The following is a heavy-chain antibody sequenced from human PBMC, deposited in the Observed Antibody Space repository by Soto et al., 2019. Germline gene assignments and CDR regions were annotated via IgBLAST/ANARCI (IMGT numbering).Heavy chain of an antibody. CDR1: GFTFSSHS. D-gene: IGHD3-9*01. V-gene: IGHV3-48*02. CDR3: ARDHYDLLTEGDVFDI. CDR2: ISTSSSTI. J-gene: IGHJ3*02. Sequence: EVQLVESGGCLVQPGGSLRLSCAASGFTFSSHSMNWVRQAPGKGLEWVSYISTSSSTIYYADSVKGRFTISRDNAKNSLYLQMNSLRDEDTAVYYCARDHYDLLTEGDVFDIWGQGTMVTVSS.